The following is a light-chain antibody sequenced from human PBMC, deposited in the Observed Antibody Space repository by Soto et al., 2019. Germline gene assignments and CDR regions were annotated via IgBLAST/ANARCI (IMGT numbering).Light chain of an antibody. J-gene: IGLJ2*01. CDR1: SSDVGGSKY. V-gene: IGLV2-8*01. Sequence: QSVLTQPPSASGSPGQSVSISCSGGSSDVGGSKYVSWYQVKPGKAPKLIIYEVNRRPEGAPYRFSGSKSGNTASLTVSGLQAEDEAEFFCSSYRSSGALALGGGTQLTVL. CDR2: EVN. CDR3: SSYRSSGALA.